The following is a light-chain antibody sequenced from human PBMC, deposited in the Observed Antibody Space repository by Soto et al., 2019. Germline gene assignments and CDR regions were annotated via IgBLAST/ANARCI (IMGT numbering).Light chain of an antibody. CDR2: DNN. V-gene: IGLV1-51*01. Sequence: QSVLTQPPSVSAAPGQRVTIFCSGSSSNIGNNYVSWYQQLPGTAPKLLIFDNNKRPSGIPDRFSGSKSGTSATLGITGLQTGDEADYYCGTWDSSLSAVLFGGGTKVTVL. CDR3: GTWDSSLSAVL. CDR1: SSNIGNNY. J-gene: IGLJ3*02.